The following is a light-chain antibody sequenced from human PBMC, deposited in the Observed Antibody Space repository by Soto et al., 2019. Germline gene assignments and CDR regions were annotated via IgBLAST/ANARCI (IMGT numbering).Light chain of an antibody. J-gene: IGLJ2*01. V-gene: IGLV2-11*01. CDR3: CSYAGIYTLV. CDR2: NVN. Sequence: QSALTQPRSVSGSPGQSVTIACTGTSSDVGGYHYVSWYQHHPGKAPKLMIFNVNERPSGVPARFSGSNSGNTASLTISGLQAEDEADYYCCSYAGIYTLVFGGGTKLTVL. CDR1: SSDVGGYHY.